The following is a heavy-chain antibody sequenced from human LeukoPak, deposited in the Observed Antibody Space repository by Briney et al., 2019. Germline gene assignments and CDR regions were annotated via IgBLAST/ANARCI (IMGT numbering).Heavy chain of an antibody. V-gene: IGHV3-7*01. CDR3: AGCAGNSCYFDY. D-gene: IGHD5-12*01. J-gene: IGHJ4*02. CDR2: IKQDGSAK. CDR1: GFSFITYW. Sequence: GGSLRLSCAASGFSFITYWMSWVRQAPGKGLEWVAHIKQDGSAKNYVDSVKGRFTISRDNAKNSLYLQLNCLRAEDTAVYYCAGCAGNSCYFDYWGQGTLVIASS.